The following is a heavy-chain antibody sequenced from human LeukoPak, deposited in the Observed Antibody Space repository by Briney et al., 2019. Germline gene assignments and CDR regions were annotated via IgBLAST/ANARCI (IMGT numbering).Heavy chain of an antibody. Sequence: GGSLRLSCAASGFTFSSYAMSWVRQAPGKGLEWVSAISGSGGSTYYADSVKGRFTISRDNSKNTLYLQMNSLRVEDTAVYYCAKLGSGSYHRGSDYWGQGTLVTVSS. V-gene: IGHV3-23*01. CDR1: GFTFSSYA. D-gene: IGHD1-26*01. CDR2: ISGSGGST. J-gene: IGHJ4*02. CDR3: AKLGSGSYHRGSDY.